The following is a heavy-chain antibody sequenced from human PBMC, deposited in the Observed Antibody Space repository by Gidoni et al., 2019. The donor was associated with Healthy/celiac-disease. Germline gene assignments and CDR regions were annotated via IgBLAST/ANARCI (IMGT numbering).Heavy chain of an antibody. CDR3: ARDGIIYDCWSGYLVY. CDR1: GFTFLSNY. D-gene: IGHD3-3*01. V-gene: IGHV3-66*01. CDR2: IYSGGRT. J-gene: IGHJ4*02. Sequence: EVQLVESVVGFVQPGGSLRLSCASSGFTFLSNYMSWVRQAPGKGLEWVSGIYSGGRTYYADSVKGRFTNSRDNSKNTLYLQMNSLRDEETAVYYCARDGIIYDCWSGYLVYWGQGTLVTVSS.